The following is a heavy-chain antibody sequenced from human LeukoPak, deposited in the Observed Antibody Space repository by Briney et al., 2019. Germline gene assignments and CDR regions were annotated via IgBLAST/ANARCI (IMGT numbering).Heavy chain of an antibody. CDR1: GFTFSSEA. J-gene: IGHJ4*02. CDR3: ANAGYCSSTSCYNGGSDY. CDR2: ISPAGGTT. V-gene: IGHV3-23*01. D-gene: IGHD2-2*02. Sequence: GGSLRLSCTVSGFTFSSEAMGWVRQLPGGGLEWVSTISPAGGTTYYAESMKGRFTISRDNSKNTLYLQMNSLRAEDTAVYYCANAGYCSSTSCYNGGSDYWGQGTLVTVSS.